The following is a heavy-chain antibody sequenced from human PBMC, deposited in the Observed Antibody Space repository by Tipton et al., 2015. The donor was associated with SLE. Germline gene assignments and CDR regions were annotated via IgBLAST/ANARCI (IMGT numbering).Heavy chain of an antibody. CDR2: INHSGST. V-gene: IGHV4-34*01. D-gene: IGHD1-26*01. CDR3: ARVLGAIGWFDP. Sequence: TLSLTCAVYGGSFSGYYWSWIRQPPGKGLEWIGEINHSGSTNYNPSLKSRVTISVDTSKNQFSLKLSSVTAADTAVYYCARVLGAIGWFDPWGQGTLVTVSS. CDR1: GGSFSGYY. J-gene: IGHJ5*02.